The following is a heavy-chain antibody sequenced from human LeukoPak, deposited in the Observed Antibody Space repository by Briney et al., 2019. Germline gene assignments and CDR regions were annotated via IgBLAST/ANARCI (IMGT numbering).Heavy chain of an antibody. Sequence: SETLSLTCTVSGGSISSSDYYWGWIRQPPGKGLEWIASIFYSGTTHYNPSHQSRVTMSVDTSKNQFSLKLSSVTAADTAVYYCARVNTLGVPSPWGQGILVTVSS. J-gene: IGHJ5*02. D-gene: IGHD3-16*01. V-gene: IGHV4-39*01. CDR1: GGSISSSDYY. CDR3: ARVNTLGVPSP. CDR2: IFYSGTT.